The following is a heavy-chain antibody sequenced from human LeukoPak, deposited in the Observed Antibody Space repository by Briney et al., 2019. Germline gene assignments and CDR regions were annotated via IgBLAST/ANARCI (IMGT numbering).Heavy chain of an antibody. CDR2: ISWNSGSI. J-gene: IGHJ4*02. Sequence: GGSLRLSCAASGFTFDDYAMHWVRQAPGKGLEWVSGISWNSGSIGYADSVKGRFTISRDNAKNSLYLQMNSLRAEDTAVCYCAKDLVLAAYIFDYWGQGTLVTVSS. V-gene: IGHV3-9*01. CDR3: AKDLVLAAYIFDY. D-gene: IGHD2-15*01. CDR1: GFTFDDYA.